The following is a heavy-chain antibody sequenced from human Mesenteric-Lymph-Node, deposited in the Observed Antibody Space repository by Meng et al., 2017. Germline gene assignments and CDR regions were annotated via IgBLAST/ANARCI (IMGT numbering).Heavy chain of an antibody. CDR2: NNGGNGNT. CDR3: ARGGGSYHDS. Sequence: VQLGHSGAEGKTPVADVKVSCKASGTTFTRYAMHWVRQAPGQRLEWMGWNNGGNGNTKYSPKFQGSATVTRDTSASTDYMELSSLRSEDTAVYYCARGGGSYHDSWGQGTLVTASS. D-gene: IGHD1-26*01. V-gene: IGHV1-3*01. J-gene: IGHJ4*02. CDR1: GTTFTRYA.